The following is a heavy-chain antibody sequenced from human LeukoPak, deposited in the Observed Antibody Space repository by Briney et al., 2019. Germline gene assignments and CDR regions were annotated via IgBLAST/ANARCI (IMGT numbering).Heavy chain of an antibody. Sequence: PGGSLRLSCEASGFTFGSFAMSWVRQAPGKGLEWVSGISGSGYYTYYADSVKGRFTISRDNSKNTLYIEMNSLRAEDTAVYYCAKGESWGDYYLYFYMDVASKGTTVTVSS. D-gene: IGHD3-16*01. CDR2: ISGSGYYT. CDR3: AKGESWGDYYLYFYMDV. J-gene: IGHJ6*03. CDR1: GFTFGSFA. V-gene: IGHV3-23*01.